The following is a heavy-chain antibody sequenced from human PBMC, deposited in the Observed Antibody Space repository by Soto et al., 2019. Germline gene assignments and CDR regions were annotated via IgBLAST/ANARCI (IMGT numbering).Heavy chain of an antibody. V-gene: IGHV3-11*06. CDR1: GFTFSDYY. CDR2: ISSSSSYT. CDR3: ARASSSWSLPFDY. D-gene: IGHD6-13*01. J-gene: IGHJ4*02. Sequence: GGSLRLACAASGFTFSDYYMSWIRQAPGKGLEWFSYISSSSSYTNYAYSVKGRFTISRDNAKNSLYLQMNSLRAEDTAVYYCARASSSWSLPFDYWGQGTLVTVSS.